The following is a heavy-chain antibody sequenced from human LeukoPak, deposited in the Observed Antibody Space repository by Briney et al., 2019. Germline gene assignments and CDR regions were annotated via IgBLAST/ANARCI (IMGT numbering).Heavy chain of an antibody. J-gene: IGHJ1*01. Sequence: GGSLRLSCAASGFTFSSYAMHWVRQAPGKGLEWVAVISYDGSNKYYADSVKGRFTISRDNSKNTLYLQMNSLRAEDTAVYYCARGPTGGNSEQYFQHRGQGTLVTVSS. D-gene: IGHD4-23*01. CDR3: ARGPTGGNSEQYFQH. V-gene: IGHV3-30*01. CDR2: ISYDGSNK. CDR1: GFTFSSYA.